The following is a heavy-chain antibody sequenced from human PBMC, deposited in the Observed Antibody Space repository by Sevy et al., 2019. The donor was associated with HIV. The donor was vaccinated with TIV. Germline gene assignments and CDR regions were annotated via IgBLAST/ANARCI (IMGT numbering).Heavy chain of an antibody. J-gene: IGHJ6*02. CDR3: ARVGGDYDILTGYSPRYGMDV. CDR1: GGSFSGYL. D-gene: IGHD3-9*01. V-gene: IGHV4-34*01. Sequence: SETLSLTCVVYGGSFSGYLWSWIRQSPGKGLEWIGEINHSGSTNYNPSLKSRVTISVDTSKNQFSLKLSSVTAADTAVYYCARVGGDYDILTGYSPRYGMDVWGQGTTVTVSS. CDR2: INHSGST.